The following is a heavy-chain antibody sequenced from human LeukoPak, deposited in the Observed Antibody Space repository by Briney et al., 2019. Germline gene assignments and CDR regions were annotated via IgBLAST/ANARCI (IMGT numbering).Heavy chain of an antibody. CDR1: GFTFSSYE. CDR2: ISYDGNTK. D-gene: IGHD3-10*01. CDR3: ARGGWFGELLFDY. Sequence: PGGSLRLSCAASGFTFSSYEMNWVRQAPGKGLEWVAAISYDGNTKYYADSVKGRFTISRDNAKNSLYLQMNSLRAEDTALYYCARGGWFGELLFDYWGQGTLVTVS. V-gene: IGHV3-30-3*01. J-gene: IGHJ4*02.